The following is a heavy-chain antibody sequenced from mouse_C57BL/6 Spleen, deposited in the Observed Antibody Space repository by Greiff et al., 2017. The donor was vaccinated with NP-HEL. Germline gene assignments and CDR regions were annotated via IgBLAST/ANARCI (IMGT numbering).Heavy chain of an antibody. D-gene: IGHD1-1*01. V-gene: IGHV5-9-1*02. Sequence: EVKVVESGEGLVKPGGSLKLSCAASGFTFSSYAMSWVRQTPEKRLEWVAYISSGGDYIYYADTVKGRFTISRDNARNTLYLQMSSLKSEDTAMYYCTRGGDYGSSYCDYWGQGTTLTVSS. J-gene: IGHJ2*01. CDR2: ISSGGDYI. CDR3: TRGGDYGSSYCDY. CDR1: GFTFSSYA.